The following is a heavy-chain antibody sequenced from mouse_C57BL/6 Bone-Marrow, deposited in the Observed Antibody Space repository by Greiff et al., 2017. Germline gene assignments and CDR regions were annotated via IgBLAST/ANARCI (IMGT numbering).Heavy chain of an antibody. J-gene: IGHJ2*01. D-gene: IGHD2-3*01. CDR2: IDPEIGDT. CDR3: SSFDGNYFDF. V-gene: IGHV14-4*01. Sequence: VQLQQSGAELVRPGASVKLSCTASGFNIKDDYIHWVKQRPEQGLEWIGWIDPEIGDTEYASKFKGKATITSDTSSNTAYLQLSSLTSEDTAVYYCSSFDGNYFDFWGQGTPLTFAS. CDR1: GFNIKDDY.